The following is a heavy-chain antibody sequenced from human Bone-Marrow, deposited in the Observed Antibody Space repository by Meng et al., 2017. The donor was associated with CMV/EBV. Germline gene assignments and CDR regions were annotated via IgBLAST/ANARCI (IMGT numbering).Heavy chain of an antibody. J-gene: IGHJ4*02. CDR1: GFFFSTYE. CDR3: ARVRSYYFPFDY. CDR2: ISGSGDTI. V-gene: IGHV3-48*03. D-gene: IGHD2-8*01. Sequence: GESLKISCAAPGFFFSTYEMNWVRQAPGKGLEWVSYISGSGDTIYYADSVKGRFTVSRDNAKKSLYLQMNSLKVEDTAVYYCARVRSYYFPFDYWGQGTLVTVSS.